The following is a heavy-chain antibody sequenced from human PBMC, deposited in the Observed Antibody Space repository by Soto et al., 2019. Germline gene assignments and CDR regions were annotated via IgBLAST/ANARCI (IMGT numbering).Heavy chain of an antibody. Sequence: SETLSLTCTVSGGSISSYYWSWIRQPPGKGLEWIGYIYYSGSTNYNPSPKSRVTISVDTSKNQFSLKMSSVTAADTAVYYCARLATRYYFDYWGQGTLVTVSS. D-gene: IGHD1-1*01. J-gene: IGHJ4*02. CDR3: ARLATRYYFDY. V-gene: IGHV4-59*01. CDR1: GGSISSYY. CDR2: IYYSGST.